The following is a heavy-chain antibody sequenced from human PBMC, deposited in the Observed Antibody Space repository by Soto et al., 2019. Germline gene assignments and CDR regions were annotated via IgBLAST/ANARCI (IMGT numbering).Heavy chain of an antibody. V-gene: IGHV3-30*18. CDR1: GFTFSSYG. CDR2: ISYDGSNK. CDR3: AKDAWLQLDY. Sequence: QVQLVESGGGVVQPGRSLRLSCAASGFTFSSYGMHWVRQAPGKGLEWVAVISYDGSNKYYADSVKGRFTISRDNSKNTLYLQMNSLRAEDTAVYYCAKDAWLQLDYWGQGTLVTVSS. D-gene: IGHD5-12*01. J-gene: IGHJ4*02.